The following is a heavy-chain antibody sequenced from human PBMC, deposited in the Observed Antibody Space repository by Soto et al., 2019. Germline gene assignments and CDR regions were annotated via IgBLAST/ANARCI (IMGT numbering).Heavy chain of an antibody. V-gene: IGHV3-33*01. J-gene: IGHJ4*02. CDR3: ARGQLPAATTYFDF. CDR2: IWFDGSNK. Sequence: QVHLVESGGGVVQPGGSLRLSCAAFGFTFSSYAIHWVRQAPGKGLEWVAIIWFDGSNKYYADSVKGRFSISRDNSKNTLLLQMDSRRAEDTAVYYCARGQLPAATTYFDFWGQGTLVIVSS. D-gene: IGHD2-15*01. CDR1: GFTFSSYA.